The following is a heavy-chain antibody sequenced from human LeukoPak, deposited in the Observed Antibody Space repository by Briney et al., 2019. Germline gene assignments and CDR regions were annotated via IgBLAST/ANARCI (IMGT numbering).Heavy chain of an antibody. J-gene: IGHJ4*02. D-gene: IGHD1-26*01. CDR1: GYSIRSGYY. V-gene: IGHV4-38-2*01. CDR2: LHHTRST. Sequence: SETLSPTCAVSGYSIRSGYYWAWIRPPPGKGLEWIGILHHTRSTYYNPPLKSRVSMSVDRANNHFSLKLSTVTASDTAVYYCARGRESSPWELLLDYWGQGILGTVSS. CDR3: ARGRESSPWELLLDY.